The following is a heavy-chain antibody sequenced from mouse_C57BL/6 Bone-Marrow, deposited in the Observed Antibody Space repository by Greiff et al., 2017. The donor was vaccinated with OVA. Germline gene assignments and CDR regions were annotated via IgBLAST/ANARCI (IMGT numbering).Heavy chain of an antibody. CDR3: ARDTAAYPFAY. V-gene: IGHV5-16*01. Sequence: EVQRVESEGGLVQPGSSMKLSCTASGFTFSDYYMAWVRQVPEKGLEWVANINYDGSSTYYLDSLKSRFIISRDNAKNILYLQMSSLKSEDTATYYCARDTAAYPFAYWGQGTLVTVSA. CDR2: INYDGSST. J-gene: IGHJ3*01. D-gene: IGHD6-1*01. CDR1: GFTFSDYY.